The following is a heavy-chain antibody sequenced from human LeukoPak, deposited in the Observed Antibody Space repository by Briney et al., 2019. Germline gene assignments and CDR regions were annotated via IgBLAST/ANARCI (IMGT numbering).Heavy chain of an antibody. CDR3: ARVGLWRNFDY. V-gene: IGHV1-3*01. D-gene: IGHD5-18*01. CDR1: GYSFTSYA. Sequence: ASVTVSCTASGYSFTSYAMHWVRQAPGQRLEWMGWINAGNGNTKYSQKFQGRVTITRDTSASTAYMELSSLRSEDTAVYYCARVGLWRNFDYWGQGTLVTVSS. J-gene: IGHJ4*02. CDR2: INAGNGNT.